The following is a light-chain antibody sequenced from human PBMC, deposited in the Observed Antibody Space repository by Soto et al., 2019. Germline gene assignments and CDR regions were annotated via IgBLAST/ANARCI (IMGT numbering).Light chain of an antibody. Sequence: EVVLTQSPGTLSLSPGGRATLSCRASQSVSSNYLAWYQQKLGQAPRLLIFAASSRATGIPDRFSGSGSGTDFTLTISRLEPEDFAVYYCQQYGSTPRTFGQGTKVEIK. CDR3: QQYGSTPRT. J-gene: IGKJ1*01. V-gene: IGKV3-20*01. CDR1: QSVSSNY. CDR2: AAS.